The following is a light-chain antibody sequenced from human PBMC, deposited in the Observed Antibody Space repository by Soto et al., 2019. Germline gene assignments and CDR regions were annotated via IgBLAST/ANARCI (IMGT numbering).Light chain of an antibody. J-gene: IGKJ4*01. CDR1: QSISGY. V-gene: IGKV1-39*01. Sequence: DIQMTQSPSSLSASVGDRVTITCRVSQSISGYLNWYQQKPGKAPKVLISGASTLHNGVPSRFSGRGSGTDFTLTISSLQPEDVATYYCQQSLSTLLTFGGGTKVEIK. CDR3: QQSLSTLLT. CDR2: GAS.